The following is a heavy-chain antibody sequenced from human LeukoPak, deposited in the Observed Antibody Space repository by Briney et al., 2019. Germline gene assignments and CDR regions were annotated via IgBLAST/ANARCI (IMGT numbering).Heavy chain of an antibody. V-gene: IGHV1-18*04. CDR2: ISAYNGNT. D-gene: IGHD4-17*01. J-gene: IGHJ5*02. CDR1: GYTFISYY. CDR3: ARCFRNNGDYSNWFDP. Sequence: GASVKVSCKASGYTFISYYIHWVRQAPGQGLEWMGWISAYNGNTNYAQKLQGRVTMTTDTSTSTAYMELRSLRSDDTAVYYCARCFRNNGDYSNWFDPWGQGTLVTVSS.